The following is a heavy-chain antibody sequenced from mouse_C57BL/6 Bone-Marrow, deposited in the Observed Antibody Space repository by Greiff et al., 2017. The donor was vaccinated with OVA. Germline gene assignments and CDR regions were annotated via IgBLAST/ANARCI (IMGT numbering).Heavy chain of an antibody. J-gene: IGHJ3*01. V-gene: IGHV1-74*01. D-gene: IGHD6-1*01. CDR2: IHPSDSDP. CDR3: AIRGSAGSWFAY. CDR1: GYTFTRYW. Sequence: QVPLQQPGAELVKPGASVKVSCKASGYTFTRYWMHWVKQRPGQGLEWIGRIHPSDSDPNYNQKFKGTATLTVDKSSSTAYMQLSSLTSEDSAVYYCAIRGSAGSWFAYWGQGTLVTVSA.